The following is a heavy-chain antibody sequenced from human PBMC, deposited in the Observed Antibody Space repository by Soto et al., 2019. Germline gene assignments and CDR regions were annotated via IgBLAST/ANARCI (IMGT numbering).Heavy chain of an antibody. Sequence: GGSLRLSCAASGFTFSSYAMSWVRQAPGKGLEWVSAISGSGGSTYYADSVKGRFTISRDNSKNTLYLQMNSLRAEDTAVYYCAKGNDFWSGYHRNNWFDPWGQGTLVTVSS. V-gene: IGHV3-23*01. J-gene: IGHJ5*02. CDR2: ISGSGGST. CDR3: AKGNDFWSGYHRNNWFDP. CDR1: GFTFSSYA. D-gene: IGHD3-3*01.